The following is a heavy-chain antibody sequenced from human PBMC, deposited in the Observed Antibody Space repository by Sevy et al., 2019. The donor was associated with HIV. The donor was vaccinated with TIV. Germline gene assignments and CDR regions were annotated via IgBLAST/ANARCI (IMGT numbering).Heavy chain of an antibody. CDR2: IYSDGTT. Sequence: GGSLRLSCAVSGFTVSANYMTWVRQAPGKGLEWVSVIYSDGTTHHADSVKGRFSISRDNSNNTLYLQMNSLRDEDTAVYYCARGKGGYGYGLNYWGQGTLVTVSS. D-gene: IGHD5-18*01. J-gene: IGHJ4*02. CDR3: ARGKGGYGYGLNY. CDR1: GFTVSANY. V-gene: IGHV3-66*01.